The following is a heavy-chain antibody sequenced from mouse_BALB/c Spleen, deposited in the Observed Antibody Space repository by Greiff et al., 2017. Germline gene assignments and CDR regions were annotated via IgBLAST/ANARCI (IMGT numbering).Heavy chain of an antibody. CDR3: ARSYGSSYYAMDY. Sequence: EVQLVESGGGLVQPGGSRKLSCAASGFTFSSFGMHWVRQAPEKGLEWVAYISSGSSTIYYADTVKGRFTISRDNPMNTLFLQMTSLRSEDTAMYYCARSYGSSYYAMDYWGQGTSVTVSS. J-gene: IGHJ4*01. V-gene: IGHV5-17*02. D-gene: IGHD1-1*01. CDR1: GFTFSSFG. CDR2: ISSGSSTI.